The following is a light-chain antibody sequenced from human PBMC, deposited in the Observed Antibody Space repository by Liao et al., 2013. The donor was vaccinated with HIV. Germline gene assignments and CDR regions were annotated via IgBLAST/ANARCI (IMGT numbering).Light chain of an antibody. V-gene: IGLV3-21*01. CDR2: YDS. CDR3: QAWDSSTVV. CDR1: KIGSES. J-gene: IGLJ2*01. Sequence: SYVVTQPPSVSVAPGTTAKITCGGNKIGSESVHWYQQKPGQAPVVVIFYDSDRPSGIPERFSGSSSGNTATLTISGTQAMDEADYYCQAWDSSTVVFGGGTKLTVL.